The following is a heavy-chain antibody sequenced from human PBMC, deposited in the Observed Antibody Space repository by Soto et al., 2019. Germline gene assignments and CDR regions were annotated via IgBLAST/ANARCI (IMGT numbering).Heavy chain of an antibody. V-gene: IGHV5-51*01. CDR2: IYPGDSDT. Sequence: GESLKISCKGSGYSFTRYWIGWVRQMPGKGLVWMGIIYPGDSDTRYSPPFQGQVTISADKAISTAYLQWSSLKASDTAMYYCARTSAAGKYYYGMDVWGQGTTVTVSS. CDR3: ARTSAAGKYYYGMDV. D-gene: IGHD6-13*01. CDR1: GYSFTRYW. J-gene: IGHJ6*02.